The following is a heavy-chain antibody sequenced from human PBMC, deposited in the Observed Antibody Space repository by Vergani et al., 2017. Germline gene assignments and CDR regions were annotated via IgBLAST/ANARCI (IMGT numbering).Heavy chain of an antibody. D-gene: IGHD4-11*01. Sequence: EVQLVESGGGVVRPGGSLRLSCAASGFTFDDYGMSWVRHAPGKGLEWVSCINWNGGSTGYADSVKGRFTISRDNAKNSLYLQMNSLRAEATALYYCARDLRPVSKASYYYYYYGMDVWGQGTTVTVSS. CDR3: ARDLRPVSKASYYYYYYGMDV. J-gene: IGHJ6*02. CDR2: INWNGGST. V-gene: IGHV3-20*04. CDR1: GFTFDDYG.